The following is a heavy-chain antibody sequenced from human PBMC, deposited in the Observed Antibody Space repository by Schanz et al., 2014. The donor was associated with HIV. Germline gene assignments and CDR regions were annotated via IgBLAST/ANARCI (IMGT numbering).Heavy chain of an antibody. D-gene: IGHD3-22*01. V-gene: IGHV3-30*18. CDR3: AKDRNWYDSKYRGKGNYYYFYGMDF. CDR1: GFPLRDYG. J-gene: IGHJ6*02. CDR2: MSYDGVRK. Sequence: QVQVVESGGGVVQPGRSLTLSCATTGFPLRDYGMHWVRQAAGKGLEWVAVMSYDGVRKYLGDSVKGRFTISRDNSKNTVYLQLKSLRVEDTAVYYCAKDRNWYDSKYRGKGNYYYFYGMDFWGQGTTVTVSS.